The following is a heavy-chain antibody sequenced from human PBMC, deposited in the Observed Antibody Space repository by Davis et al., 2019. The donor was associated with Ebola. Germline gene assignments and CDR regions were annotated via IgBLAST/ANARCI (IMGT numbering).Heavy chain of an antibody. D-gene: IGHD3-10*01. CDR3: AREPYYGSGSGG. CDR2: IWYDGSRK. J-gene: IGHJ4*02. Sequence: GESLKISCAASGFNFRSYGMHWVRQAPDKGLEWVAVIWYDGSRKYYGDSVKGRFTISRDNSNNLLYLQMNSLRAEDTAVYYCAREPYYGSGSGGWGQGTLVTVSS. V-gene: IGHV3-33*01. CDR1: GFNFRSYG.